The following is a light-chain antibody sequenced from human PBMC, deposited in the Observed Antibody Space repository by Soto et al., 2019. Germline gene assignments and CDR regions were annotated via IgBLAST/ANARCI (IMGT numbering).Light chain of an antibody. J-gene: IGKJ3*01. Sequence: DVQMTQSPSTLSACVGDRVTITCRVSQSISNWLAWYQQKPGQAPKLLIKDASSLQSGVPSRFSGSGSGTEFTLTISSLQPDDFGTFYCQQYNGYFALGPGTNGDSK. V-gene: IGKV1-5*01. CDR2: DAS. CDR3: QQYNGYFA. CDR1: QSISNW.